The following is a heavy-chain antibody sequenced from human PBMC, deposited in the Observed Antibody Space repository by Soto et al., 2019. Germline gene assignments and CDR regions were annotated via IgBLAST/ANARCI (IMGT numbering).Heavy chain of an antibody. CDR3: AKDIVLVAATGPDH. D-gene: IGHD2-15*01. V-gene: IGHV3-23*04. CDR1: GFIFTKYA. CDR2: ISGGGDET. Sequence: EVQLVESGGGLVQPGGPLRLSCAASGFIFTKYAMSWVRQAPGKGLEWVSSISGGGDETYYADSVKGRFTISRDNSKNTLYLQMNSPRDEDTAFYYCAKDIVLVAATGPDHWGQGTLVTVSS. J-gene: IGHJ4*02.